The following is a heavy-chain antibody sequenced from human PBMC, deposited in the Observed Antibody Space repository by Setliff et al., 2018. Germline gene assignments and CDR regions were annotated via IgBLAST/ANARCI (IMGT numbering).Heavy chain of an antibody. CDR3: AREAVVVVSPTDYRYYMDV. V-gene: IGHV1-69*05. D-gene: IGHD2-15*01. Sequence: VSCKASGGTFSSFGINWVRQAPGQGLEWMGGINPFFGTTNYAQKFQGRVTITTDESTSTAYMELNSLNSEDTALYYCAREAVVVVSPTDYRYYMDVWGKGTTVTVSS. J-gene: IGHJ6*03. CDR1: GGTFSSFG. CDR2: INPFFGTT.